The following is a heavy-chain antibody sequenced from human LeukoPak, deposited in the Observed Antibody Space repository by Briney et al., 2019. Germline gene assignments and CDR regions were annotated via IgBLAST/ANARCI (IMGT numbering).Heavy chain of an antibody. Sequence: SETLSLTCAVSGGSISSSNWWSWVRQPPGKGLEWIGEIYHSGSSNYNPSLKSRVTISVDKSMNQFSLKLSSVTAADTAVYYCARKRTTVNYFDYWGLGTLVTVSS. D-gene: IGHD4-11*01. CDR2: IYHSGSS. CDR1: GGSISSSNW. V-gene: IGHV4-4*02. CDR3: ARKRTTVNYFDY. J-gene: IGHJ4*02.